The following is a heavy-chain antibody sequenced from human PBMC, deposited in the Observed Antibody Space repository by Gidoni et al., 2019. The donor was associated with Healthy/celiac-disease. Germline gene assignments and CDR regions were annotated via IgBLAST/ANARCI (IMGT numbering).Heavy chain of an antibody. CDR3: ARHRGRSYYYVMDV. J-gene: IGHJ6*02. D-gene: IGHD3-10*01. V-gene: IGHV5-51*01. CDR2: IYPGDSDT. CDR1: GYSFTRYW. Sequence: EVKLVQSGAELKQPGESLKISYKGPGYSFTRYWIVWVRQMPGKGLEWMGIIYPGDSDTRYSPSFQGQVTISADKSISTAYLQWSSLKASDTAMYYCARHRGRSYYYVMDVWGQGTTVTVSS.